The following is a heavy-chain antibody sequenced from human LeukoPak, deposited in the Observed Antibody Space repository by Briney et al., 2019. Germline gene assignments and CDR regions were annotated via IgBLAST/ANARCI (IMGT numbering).Heavy chain of an antibody. J-gene: IGHJ5*02. Sequence: GGSLRLSCAASGFTFSSYAMHWVRQAPGKGLEWVAVISYDGSNKYYADSVKGRFTISRDNSKNTLYLQMNSLRAEDTAVYYCARDQDNWNLNWFDPWGQGTLVTVSS. CDR1: GFTFSSYA. CDR2: ISYDGSNK. V-gene: IGHV3-30-3*01. D-gene: IGHD1-1*01. CDR3: ARDQDNWNLNWFDP.